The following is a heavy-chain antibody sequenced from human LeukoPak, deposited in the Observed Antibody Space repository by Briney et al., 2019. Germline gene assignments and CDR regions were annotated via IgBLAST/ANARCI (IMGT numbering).Heavy chain of an antibody. CDR3: ARGLRRIPMVRGPLDY. V-gene: IGHV1-2*02. CDR1: GYTFTGYD. Sequence: ASVKVSCKASGYTFTGYDMHWVRQAPGQGLEWMGWINPNSGGTNYAQKFQGRVTMTRDTYISTAYMALSRLRSDDTAVYYCARGLRRIPMVRGPLDYWGQGTMVTVSS. D-gene: IGHD3-10*01. CDR2: INPNSGGT. J-gene: IGHJ4*02.